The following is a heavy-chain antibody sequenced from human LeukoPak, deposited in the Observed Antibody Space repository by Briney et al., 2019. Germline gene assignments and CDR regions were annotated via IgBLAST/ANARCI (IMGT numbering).Heavy chain of an antibody. Sequence: SETLSLTCAVYGGSFSGCYWSWIRQPPGKGLEWIEEINHSGSTNYNPSLKSRVTISVDTSKNQFSLKLSSVTAADTAVYYCASDLTIVGIPAFDIWGQGTTVTVSS. D-gene: IGHD2/OR15-2a*01. CDR2: INHSGST. V-gene: IGHV4-34*01. CDR3: ASDLTIVGIPAFDI. J-gene: IGHJ3*02. CDR1: GGSFSGCY.